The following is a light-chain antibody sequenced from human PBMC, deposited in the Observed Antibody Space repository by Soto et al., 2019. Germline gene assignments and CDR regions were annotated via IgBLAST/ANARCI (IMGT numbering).Light chain of an antibody. V-gene: IGLV1-47*01. CDR3: AAWDDSLSGVL. Sequence: QSVLTQPPSASGTPGQRVTISCSGSSSNIGTNYVYWYQQLPGTAPKLLIYRNNQRPSGVPDRFSGSKSGTSVSLAISGLRSEDEADYYCAAWDDSLSGVLFGGGTKLTVL. CDR2: RNN. CDR1: SSNIGTNY. J-gene: IGLJ2*01.